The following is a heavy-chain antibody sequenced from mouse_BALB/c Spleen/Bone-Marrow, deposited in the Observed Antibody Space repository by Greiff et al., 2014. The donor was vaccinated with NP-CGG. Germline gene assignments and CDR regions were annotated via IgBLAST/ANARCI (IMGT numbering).Heavy chain of an antibody. CDR2: INSNGGST. J-gene: IGHJ2*01. CDR1: GFTFSSYG. Sequence: DVQLQESGGGLVQPGGSLKLSCAASGFTFSSYGMSWVRQTPDKRLELVASINSNGGSTYYPDRVKGRFTISRDNAKNTLYLQMICLKSEDTAMYDCARDSNDYWGQGTTLTVSS. CDR3: ARDSNDY. V-gene: IGHV5-6-3*01.